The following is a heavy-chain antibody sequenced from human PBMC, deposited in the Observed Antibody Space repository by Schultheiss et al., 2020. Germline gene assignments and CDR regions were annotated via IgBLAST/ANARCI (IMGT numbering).Heavy chain of an antibody. CDR2: IYPCST. CDR1: GGSVSSSY. V-gene: IGHV4-4*07. Sequence: SETLSLTCTVSGGSVSSSYWTWIRQPPGKGLEWIGRIYPCSTNSNTSLKSRVTMSVDMSKNQFSLQLSSVTPEDTAVYYCARPHIIRGLYCFDYWGQGTLVTVSS. CDR3: ARPHIIRGLYCFDY. J-gene: IGHJ4*02. D-gene: IGHD3-10*01.